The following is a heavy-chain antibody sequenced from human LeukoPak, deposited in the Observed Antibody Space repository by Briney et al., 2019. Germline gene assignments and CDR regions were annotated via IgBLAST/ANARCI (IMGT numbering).Heavy chain of an antibody. CDR3: ARWGYDSRNRFYFDY. Sequence: SETLSLTCTVSGGSISSYYWSWIRQPPGKGLEWIGYIYYSGSTNYNPSLKSRVTISVDTSKNQFSLKLSSVTAADTAVYYCARWGYDSRNRFYFDYWGQGTLVTVSS. J-gene: IGHJ4*02. CDR2: IYYSGST. D-gene: IGHD3-3*01. CDR1: GGSISSYY. V-gene: IGHV4-59*01.